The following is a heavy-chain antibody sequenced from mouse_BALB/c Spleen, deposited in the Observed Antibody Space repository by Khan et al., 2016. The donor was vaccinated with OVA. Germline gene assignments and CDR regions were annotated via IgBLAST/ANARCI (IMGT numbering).Heavy chain of an antibody. J-gene: IGHJ2*01. CDR1: GYTFTSYW. Sequence: DLVKPGASVKLSCKASGYTFTSYWITWIKQRPGQGLEWIGRIAPGNGSSYYNEMFKGKATLTVDTSSNTAYIQLSSLSSEDSAVDFCAVAMGGKVPLDYWGQGTTLTVSS. CDR2: IAPGNGSS. CDR3: AVAMGGKVPLDY. D-gene: IGHD1-1*02. V-gene: IGHV1S41*01.